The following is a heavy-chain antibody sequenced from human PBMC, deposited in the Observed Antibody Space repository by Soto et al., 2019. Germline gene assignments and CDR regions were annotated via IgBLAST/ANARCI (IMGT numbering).Heavy chain of an antibody. Sequence: GSLRLSCAPSGFTFSSYAMGWVHQAPGKGLELVSTISAGGGRTYYADSVKGRFTISRDNSKNTLYLQMNSLRAEDTAVYYCTKGYYYDTCGYFDSWGQGTLVTVSS. CDR3: TKGYYYDTCGYFDS. J-gene: IGHJ4*02. CDR1: GFTFSSYA. V-gene: IGHV3-23*01. D-gene: IGHD3-22*01. CDR2: ISAGGGRT.